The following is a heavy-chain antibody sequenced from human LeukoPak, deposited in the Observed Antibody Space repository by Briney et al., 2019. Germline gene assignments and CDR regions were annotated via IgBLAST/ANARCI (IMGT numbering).Heavy chain of an antibody. CDR1: GYSFTDYY. J-gene: IGHJ4*02. D-gene: IGHD3-10*01. CDR2: INPNSGGT. V-gene: IGHV1-2*06. Sequence: ASVKVSCKPSGYSFTDYYIHWVRQAPGQGLEWMGRINPNSGGTNYAQKFQGRVTMTRDTFISTGYMELTSLRSDDTAVYYCAGGKSYYNVIEYWGQGTLVTVSS. CDR3: AGGKSYYNVIEY.